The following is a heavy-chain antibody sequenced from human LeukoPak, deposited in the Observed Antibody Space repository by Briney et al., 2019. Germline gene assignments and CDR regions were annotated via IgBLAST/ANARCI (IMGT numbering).Heavy chain of an antibody. D-gene: IGHD3-22*01. CDR1: GFTFSTDW. J-gene: IGHJ4*02. Sequence: GGSLRLSCAASGFTFSTDWMNWGRQAPGKGVVWVSRINSGGSRTSYADSVKGRFTISRDNAQNTLHLQMNSLRAEDTAVYFCARAYYYDSSGYPAGDDYWGQGTLVTVSS. V-gene: IGHV3-74*01. CDR3: ARAYYYDSSGYPAGDDY. CDR2: INSGGSRT.